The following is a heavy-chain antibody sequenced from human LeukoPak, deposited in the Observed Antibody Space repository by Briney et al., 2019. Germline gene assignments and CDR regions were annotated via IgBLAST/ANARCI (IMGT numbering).Heavy chain of an antibody. CDR1: GFSFSRYW. D-gene: IGHD1-1*01. V-gene: IGHV3-66*04. CDR3: ASQLEETGSYYYYYMDV. Sequence: GGSLRLSCAASGFSFSRYWMSWVRQAPGKGLEWVSVIYSGGSTYYADSVKGRFTISRDNSKNTLYLQMNSLRAEDTAVYYCASQLEETGSYYYYYMDVWGKGTTVTISS. J-gene: IGHJ6*03. CDR2: IYSGGST.